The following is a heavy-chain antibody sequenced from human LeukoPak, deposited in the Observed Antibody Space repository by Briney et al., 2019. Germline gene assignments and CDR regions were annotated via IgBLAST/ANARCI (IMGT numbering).Heavy chain of an antibody. CDR2: INYSGTT. CDR1: GGSISRSTYY. CDR3: AREAQYSSALTHNDY. J-gene: IGHJ4*02. D-gene: IGHD6-19*01. V-gene: IGHV4-39*07. Sequence: PSETLSLTCSVSGGSISRSTYYWGWIRQPPGKGLEWIATINYSGTTHYIPSLNSRVTISADTSNNQFSLKVKSVTAADTAVYYCAREAQYSSALTHNDYWSQGTLVTVSS.